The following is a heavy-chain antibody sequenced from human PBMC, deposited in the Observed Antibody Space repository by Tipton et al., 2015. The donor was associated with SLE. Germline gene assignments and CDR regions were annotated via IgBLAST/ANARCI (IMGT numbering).Heavy chain of an antibody. D-gene: IGHD3-22*01. CDR2: IYYSGST. CDR1: GGSISSYY. CDR3: ARGGGSDSSGYSYSWFDP. J-gene: IGHJ5*02. Sequence: LRLSCTVSGGSISSYYWSWIRQPPGKGLEWIGYIYYSGSTNYNPSLKSRVTISVDTSKNHFSLKLSSVTGADTAVYYCARGGGSDSSGYSYSWFDPCGQGTLVTAAS. V-gene: IGHV4-59*01.